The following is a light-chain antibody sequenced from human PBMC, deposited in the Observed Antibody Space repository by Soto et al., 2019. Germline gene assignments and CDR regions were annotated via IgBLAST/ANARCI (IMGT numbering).Light chain of an antibody. Sequence: IVFTQSPGTLSLSPGERATLSCRASQSVSSSYLAWYQQKPGQDPRLLIYGASSRATGIPDRFSGSGSGTDFTLTISSLEPEDFAVYYCQQYEAVVTLGQGTKVDIK. V-gene: IGKV3-20*01. CDR2: GAS. J-gene: IGKJ1*01. CDR3: QQYEAVVT. CDR1: QSVSSSY.